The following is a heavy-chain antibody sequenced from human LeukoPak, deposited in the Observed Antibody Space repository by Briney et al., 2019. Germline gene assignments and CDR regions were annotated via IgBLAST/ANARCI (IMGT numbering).Heavy chain of an antibody. J-gene: IGHJ6*03. CDR1: GYTFTSYG. CDR3: ARDPNPYCSGGSCYGLPEYYYYYYMDV. CDR2: ISAYNGNT. D-gene: IGHD2-15*01. Sequence: ASVKVSCKASGYTFTSYGISWVRQAPGQGLEWMGWISAYNGNTNDAQKLQGRVTMTTDTSTSTAYMELRSLRSDDTAVYYCARDPNPYCSGGSCYGLPEYYYYYYMDVWGKGTTVTVSS. V-gene: IGHV1-18*01.